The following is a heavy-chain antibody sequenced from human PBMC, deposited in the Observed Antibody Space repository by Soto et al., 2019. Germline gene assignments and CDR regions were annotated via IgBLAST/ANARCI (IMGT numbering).Heavy chain of an antibody. CDR1: GFTFSSYA. Sequence: GGSLRLSCAASGFTFSSYAMHWVRQAPGKGLEWVAVISYDGSNKYYADSVKGRFTISRDNSKNTLYLQMNSLRAEDTAVCYCARPYSRGYSYGPYYYYYGMDVWGQGTTVTVSS. CDR2: ISYDGSNK. CDR3: ARPYSRGYSYGPYYYYYGMDV. V-gene: IGHV3-30-3*01. J-gene: IGHJ6*02. D-gene: IGHD5-18*01.